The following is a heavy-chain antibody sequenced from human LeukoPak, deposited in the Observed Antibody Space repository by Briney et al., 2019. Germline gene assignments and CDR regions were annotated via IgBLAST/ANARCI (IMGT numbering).Heavy chain of an antibody. V-gene: IGHV3-48*03. CDR3: ASSMTTVTSPAY. J-gene: IGHJ4*02. CDR2: IGSSGSTI. Sequence: GGSLRLSCAASGFTFSDYEMNWVRQAPGKGLEWVSYIGSSGSTIHYADSVKGRFTISRDNAKSSLYLQMNTLRAEDTAVYYCASSMTTVTSPAYWGQGTLVTVSS. CDR1: GFTFSDYE. D-gene: IGHD4-17*01.